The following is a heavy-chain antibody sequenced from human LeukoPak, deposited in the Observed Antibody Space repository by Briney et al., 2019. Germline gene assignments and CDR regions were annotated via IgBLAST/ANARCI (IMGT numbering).Heavy chain of an antibody. CDR1: GFTVSSYY. CDR3: AKALTDHQDLDAFDF. Sequence: GGSLRLSCAASGFTVSSYYMAWVRQAPGKGLECVSFIHSDGATKYADSVRGRFTISRDTSKNVLFLQMNSLRVEDTALYYCAKALTDHQDLDAFDFWGQGTVVTVSP. D-gene: IGHD3-16*01. CDR2: IHSDGAT. V-gene: IGHV3-66*01. J-gene: IGHJ3*01.